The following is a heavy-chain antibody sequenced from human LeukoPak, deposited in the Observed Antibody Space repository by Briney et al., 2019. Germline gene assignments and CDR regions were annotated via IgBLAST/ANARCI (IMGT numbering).Heavy chain of an antibody. V-gene: IGHV3-23*01. J-gene: IGHJ4*02. Sequence: GGSLRLSCAASGFTLNNYAMRGVRQTRGKGVEGVSGLSGNGGRTYYADSVRGRFTISRDNSKNTLSLQMNSLRAEDTAVYYCAKGVAYFWSGSDPFDYWGQGALVTVSS. CDR1: GFTLNNYA. CDR2: LSGNGGRT. CDR3: AKGVAYFWSGSDPFDY. D-gene: IGHD3-3*01.